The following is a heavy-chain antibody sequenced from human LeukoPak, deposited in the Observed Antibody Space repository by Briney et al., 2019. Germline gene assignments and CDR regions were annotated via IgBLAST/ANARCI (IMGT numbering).Heavy chain of an antibody. V-gene: IGHV3-23*01. CDR1: GFTFSSYA. J-gene: IGHJ4*02. CDR2: ITTSGNNT. D-gene: IGHD3-22*01. CDR3: AKRGAYDNRYFDY. Sequence: GGSLRLSCAASGFTFSSYAMNWVRQAPGKGLEWVSSITTSGNNTYYADSVKGRFTISRDNSKNTLCLQMNSLRAEETAVYYCAKRGAYDNRYFDYWGQGALVTVSS.